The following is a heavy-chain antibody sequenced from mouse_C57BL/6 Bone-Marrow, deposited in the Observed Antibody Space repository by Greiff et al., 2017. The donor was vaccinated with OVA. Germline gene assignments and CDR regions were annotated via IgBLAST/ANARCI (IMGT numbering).Heavy chain of an antibody. CDR3: ARDSNYDGGFAY. D-gene: IGHD2-5*01. CDR1: GYTFTDYY. Sequence: VQLKQSGPVLVKPGASVKMSCKASGYTFTDYYMNWVKQSHGKSLEWIGVINPYNGGTSYNQKFKGKATLTVDKSSSTAYMELNSLTSEDSAVYYCARDSNYDGGFAYWGQGTLVTVSA. V-gene: IGHV1-19*01. J-gene: IGHJ3*01. CDR2: INPYNGGT.